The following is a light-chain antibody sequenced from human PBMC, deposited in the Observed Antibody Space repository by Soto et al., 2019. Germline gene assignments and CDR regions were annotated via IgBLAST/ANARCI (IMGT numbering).Light chain of an antibody. CDR3: QHLRTLPFS. Sequence: DIQLTQSPSFLSASVGDRVTVSCRASQDISTSLAWFQQKAGKVPQLLVYPASTLQDGVPSRFSGSGSGTYFTLTIDNLQAEDFATSYCQHLRTLPFSFGPGTKLDIK. CDR1: QDISTS. V-gene: IGKV1-9*01. CDR2: PAS. J-gene: IGKJ2*03.